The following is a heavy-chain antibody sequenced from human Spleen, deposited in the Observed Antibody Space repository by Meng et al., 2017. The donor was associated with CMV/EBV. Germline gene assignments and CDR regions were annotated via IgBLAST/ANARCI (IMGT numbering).Heavy chain of an antibody. D-gene: IGHD3-16*01. CDR1: GYTFTSYA. V-gene: IGHV1-18*01. J-gene: IGHJ4*02. Sequence: CKASGYTFTSYAISWVRQAPGQGLEWMGWISAYNGNTLYAQKVQGRVTMTTDTSTSRAYMELRSLRSDDTAVYYCARDYDYVWGSFMYWGQGTLVTVSS. CDR2: ISAYNGNT. CDR3: ARDYDYVWGSFMY.